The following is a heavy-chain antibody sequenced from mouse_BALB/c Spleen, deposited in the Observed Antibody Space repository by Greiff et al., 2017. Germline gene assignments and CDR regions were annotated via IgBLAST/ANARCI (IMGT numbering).Heavy chain of an antibody. CDR2: ISSGSSTI. V-gene: IGHV5-17*02. Sequence: EVQLVESGGGLVQPGGSRKLSCAASGFTFSSFGMHWVRQAPEKGLEWVAYISSGSSTIYYADTVKGRFTISRDNPKNTLFLQMTSLRSEDTAMYYCARSQGGRSFDYWGQGTTLTVSS. J-gene: IGHJ2*01. CDR1: GFTFSSFG. CDR3: ARSQGGRSFDY. D-gene: IGHD3-3*01.